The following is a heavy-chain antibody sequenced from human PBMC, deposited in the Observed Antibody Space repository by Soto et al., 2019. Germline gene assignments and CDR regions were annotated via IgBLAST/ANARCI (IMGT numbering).Heavy chain of an antibody. CDR3: ARDVGSGSYWFDP. J-gene: IGHJ5*02. CDR2: IYYSGST. Sequence: QVQLQESGPGLVKPSETLSLTCTVSGGSISSYYWSWIRQPPGKGLEWIGYIYYSGSTDYNPSLKSQVTISVDTSKNQFSLKLSSVTAADTVVYYCARDVGSGSYWFDPWGQGTLVTVSS. D-gene: IGHD3-10*01. V-gene: IGHV4-59*01. CDR1: GGSISSYY.